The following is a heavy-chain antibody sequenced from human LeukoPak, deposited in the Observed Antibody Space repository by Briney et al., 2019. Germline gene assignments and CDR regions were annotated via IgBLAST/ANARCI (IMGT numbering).Heavy chain of an antibody. J-gene: IGHJ4*02. CDR3: ARPAVRGVMGRYFDS. D-gene: IGHD3-10*01. CDR2: VNHSGIT. V-gene: IGHV4-34*01. CDR1: GGSFSDYY. Sequence: SETLSLTCAVYGGSFSDYYWSWIRQPPGKGLEWIGEVNHSGITIYNPSLKSRVTISVDTPKNQFSLKVTFVTAADTAVYYCARPAVRGVMGRYFDSWGQGTLVTVSS.